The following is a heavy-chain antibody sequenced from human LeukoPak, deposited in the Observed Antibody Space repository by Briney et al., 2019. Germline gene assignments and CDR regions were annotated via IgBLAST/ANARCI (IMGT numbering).Heavy chain of an antibody. J-gene: IGHJ3*02. D-gene: IGHD3-22*01. CDR3: ASLIVVVSADAFDI. V-gene: IGHV4-38-2*02. CDR1: GYSISSGYY. Sequence: SETLSLTCTVSGYSISSGYYWGWIRQPPGKGLEWIGSIYHSGSTYYNPSLKSRVTMSVDTSKNQFSLKLSSVTAADTAVYYCASLIVVVSADAFDIWGQGTMVTVSS. CDR2: IYHSGST.